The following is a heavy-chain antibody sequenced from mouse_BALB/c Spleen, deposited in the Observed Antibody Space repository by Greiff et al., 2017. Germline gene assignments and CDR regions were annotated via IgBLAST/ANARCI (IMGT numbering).Heavy chain of an antibody. CDR2: ISDGGSYT. D-gene: IGHD2-1*01. CDR1: GFTFSDYY. J-gene: IGHJ3*01. Sequence: DVMLVESGGGLVKPGGSLKLSCAASGFTFSDYYMYWVRQTPEKRLEWVATISDGGSYTYYPDSVKGRFTISRDNAKNNLYLQMSSLKSEDTAMYYCARGKGYGNYVGFAYWGQGTLVTVSA. V-gene: IGHV5-4*02. CDR3: ARGKGYGNYVGFAY.